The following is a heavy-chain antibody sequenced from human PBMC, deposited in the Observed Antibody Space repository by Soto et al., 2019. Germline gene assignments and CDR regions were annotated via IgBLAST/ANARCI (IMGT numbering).Heavy chain of an antibody. Sequence: QVQLQQWGAGPLRPLETLSLTCGVSGRSFSGYYWAWISQSPGRGLEWIGEINDRGSINYNPSLKSRVSISGDTSKKHYSLNLSSVTAADSAVYYCARESHDILTGPPWVWYLDLGGRGTLVTVSS. CDR3: ARESHDILTGPPWVWYLDL. V-gene: IGHV4-34*01. CDR1: GRSFSGYY. J-gene: IGHJ2*01. D-gene: IGHD3-9*01. CDR2: INDRGSI.